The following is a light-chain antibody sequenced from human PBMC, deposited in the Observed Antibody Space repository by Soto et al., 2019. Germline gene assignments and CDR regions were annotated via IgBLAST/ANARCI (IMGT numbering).Light chain of an antibody. Sequence: EIVLTQAPGTLSLSPGERDTLSCRASQSVTTSYLAWYQRKPGQAPRLLIYGACSRATGIPNRFSGSGSGTDFTLTISRLEPEDCAVYYCQHYGSSPRFGQGTKVEIK. CDR3: QHYGSSPR. V-gene: IGKV3-20*01. CDR2: GAC. J-gene: IGKJ1*01. CDR1: QSVTTSY.